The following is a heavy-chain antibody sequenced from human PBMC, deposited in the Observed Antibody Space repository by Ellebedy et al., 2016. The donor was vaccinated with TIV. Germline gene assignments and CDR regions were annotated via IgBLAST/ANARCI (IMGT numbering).Heavy chain of an antibody. CDR1: GFSFGDYA. CDR2: IAGKGSDGTT. J-gene: IGHJ4*02. CDR3: VRDSYGHTAPPFY. Sequence: GESLKISCTASGFSFGDYAMSRFRQPPGKGLEWVGFIAGKGSDGTTESAASVKVRFTISRDDSNDIAYLQMNSLKSEDTAVYYCVRDSYGHTAPPFYWGQGTLVTVSS. V-gene: IGHV3-49*03. D-gene: IGHD3-16*01.